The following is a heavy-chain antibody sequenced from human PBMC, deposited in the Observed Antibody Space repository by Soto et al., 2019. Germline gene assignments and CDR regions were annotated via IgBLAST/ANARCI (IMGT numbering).Heavy chain of an antibody. J-gene: IGHJ4*02. Sequence: GGSLRLSCAASGFTFSSYAMHWVRQAPGKGLEWVAVISYDGSNKYYADSVKGRFTISRDNSKNTLYLQMNSLRAEDTAVYYCAREGYYDYVWGSYRPFDYWGQGTLVTVSS. CDR1: GFTFSSYA. D-gene: IGHD3-16*02. V-gene: IGHV3-30-3*01. CDR3: AREGYYDYVWGSYRPFDY. CDR2: ISYDGSNK.